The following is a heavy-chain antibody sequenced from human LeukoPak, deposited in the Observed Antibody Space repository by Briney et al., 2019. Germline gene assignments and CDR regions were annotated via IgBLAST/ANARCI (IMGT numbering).Heavy chain of an antibody. CDR2: ISINTDT. CDR1: GGSISSYY. V-gene: IGHV3-53*01. Sequence: ETLSLTCTVSGGSISSYYMSWVRQPPGKGLEWVSFISINTDTFYADSVRGRFTISRDSSKNTLFLQMNSLRDEDSAVYYCAIAQSWDELFDSWGQGTLVTVSS. CDR3: AIAQSWDELFDS. J-gene: IGHJ4*02. D-gene: IGHD1-26*01.